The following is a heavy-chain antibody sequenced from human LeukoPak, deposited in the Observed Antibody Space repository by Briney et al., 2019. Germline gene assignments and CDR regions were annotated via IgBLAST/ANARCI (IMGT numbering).Heavy chain of an antibody. CDR2: IGGSSYT. V-gene: IGHV3-48*03. CDR3: AHTPGGVGVTF. Sequence: GGSLRLSCAASGFTFSSYEMNWVRQAPGKGLEWLSYIGGSSYTKYADSVQGRFTISRDNGRESVYLQMNSLRGEDTAVYYCAHTPGGVGVTFWGQGTLVTVSS. CDR1: GFTFSSYE. D-gene: IGHD1-26*01. J-gene: IGHJ4*02.